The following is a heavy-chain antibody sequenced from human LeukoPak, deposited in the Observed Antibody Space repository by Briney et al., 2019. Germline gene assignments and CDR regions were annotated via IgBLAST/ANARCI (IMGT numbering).Heavy chain of an antibody. Sequence: GGSLRLSCAASGFTFSSYGMSWVRQAPGKGLEWVSGINWNGGSTGYADSVKGRFTISRDNAKNSLYLQMNSLRAEDTALYYCAKGGWELLYYFDYWGQGTLVTVSS. J-gene: IGHJ4*02. CDR3: AKGGWELLYYFDY. CDR1: GFTFSSYG. CDR2: INWNGGST. D-gene: IGHD1-26*01. V-gene: IGHV3-20*04.